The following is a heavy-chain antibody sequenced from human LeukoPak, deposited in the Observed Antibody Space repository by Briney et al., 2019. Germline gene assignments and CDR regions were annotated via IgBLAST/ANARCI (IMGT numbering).Heavy chain of an antibody. CDR2: ISRTTGTT. Sequence: QAGGSLRLSCAASGFTFSDNAMSWVRQAPGKGLEWVSTISRTTGTTYYADSVKGRFTISRDNSKNTVSLQVNSLRAEDTAAYYCAKGSHFANCGQGTLVTVSS. CDR1: GFTFSDNA. CDR3: AKGSHFAN. J-gene: IGHJ4*02. V-gene: IGHV3-23*01.